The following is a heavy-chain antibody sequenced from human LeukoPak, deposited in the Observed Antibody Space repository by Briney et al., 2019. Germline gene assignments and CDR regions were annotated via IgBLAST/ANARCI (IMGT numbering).Heavy chain of an antibody. V-gene: IGHV3-33*06. CDR3: AKDPTMIVVVIPDY. D-gene: IGHD3-22*01. CDR1: GFTFRNYG. CDR2: IWYDGSNK. Sequence: GRSLRLSCAASGFTFRNYGMHWVRQAPGKGLEWVAVIWYDGSNKYYADSVKGRFTISRDNSKNTLYLQMNSLRAEDTAVYYCAKDPTMIVVVIPDYWGQGTLVTVSS. J-gene: IGHJ4*02.